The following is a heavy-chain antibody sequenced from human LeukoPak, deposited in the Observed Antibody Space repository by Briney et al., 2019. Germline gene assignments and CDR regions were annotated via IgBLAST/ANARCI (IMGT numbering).Heavy chain of an antibody. J-gene: IGHJ4*02. CDR3: AATLHDYEWVFDY. CDR2: INAGNGNT. D-gene: IGHD4-17*01. CDR1: GYTFTSYA. Sequence: ASVKVSCKASGYTFTSYAIHWVRQAPGQRLEWMGWINAGNGNTKYSQKFQGRVTITRDTSASTAYMELSSLRSEDTAVYYCAATLHDYEWVFDYWGQGTLFTVSS. V-gene: IGHV1-3*01.